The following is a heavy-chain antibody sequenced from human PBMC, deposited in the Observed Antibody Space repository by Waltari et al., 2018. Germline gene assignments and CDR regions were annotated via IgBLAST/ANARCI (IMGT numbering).Heavy chain of an antibody. J-gene: IGHJ4*02. V-gene: IGHV3-53*02. Sequence: EVQLMETGGGLIQPGGSLRVSCPASGFTVTAYPLACVRQSSGKGLEWVSSLHNGVDTYYADSVKGRFTVFSDNSKNTVLLQMNSLRAEDTAFYYCARIRPTTTSGWVPFDYWGQGTLVTVS. CDR2: LHNGVDT. CDR1: GFTVTAYP. CDR3: ARIRPTTTSGWVPFDY. D-gene: IGHD6-19*01.